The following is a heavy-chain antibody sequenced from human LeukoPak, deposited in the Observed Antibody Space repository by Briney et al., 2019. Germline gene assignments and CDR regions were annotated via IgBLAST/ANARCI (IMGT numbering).Heavy chain of an antibody. V-gene: IGHV1-3*01. D-gene: IGHD2-2*01. J-gene: IGHJ6*02. Sequence: GASVKVSCKASGYTFTSYGISWVRQAPGQGLERMGWINAGNGNTKYSQKFQGRVTITRDTSASTAYMELSSLRSEDTAVYYCARDKYQLLPYYYYYYGMDVWGQGTTVTVSS. CDR1: GYTFTSYG. CDR3: ARDKYQLLPYYYYYYGMDV. CDR2: INAGNGNT.